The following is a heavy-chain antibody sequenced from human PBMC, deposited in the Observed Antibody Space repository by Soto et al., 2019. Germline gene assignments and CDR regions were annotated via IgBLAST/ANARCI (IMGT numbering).Heavy chain of an antibody. CDR2: IGGRDGAT. V-gene: IGHV3-23*01. J-gene: IGHJ4*02. D-gene: IGHD3-16*01. CDR1: GFTFSSFV. CDR3: AKRRGEGFFDY. Sequence: EVQLLESGGGLVQPGGSLRLSCAASGFTFSSFVMGWVRQAPGKGLEWVSAIGGRDGATYYPDSVKGRFTISRDNSRNTLYLRMNSLRVDDTAVYYSAKRRGEGFFDYWGQGTMVTVSS.